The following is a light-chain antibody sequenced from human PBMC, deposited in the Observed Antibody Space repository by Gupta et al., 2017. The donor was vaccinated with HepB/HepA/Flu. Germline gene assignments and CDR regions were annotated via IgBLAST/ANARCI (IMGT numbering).Light chain of an antibody. V-gene: IGLV2-14*03. CDR2: DVS. CDR3: SSYTSSSTPYVV. J-gene: IGLJ2*01. Sequence: HSALTHPAPVARSPGQSISISCTGTSGDVGGYNYVSWYQQHPAKAPKLMIYDVSNRPSGVSNRFSGSKSGNTASLTISGLQAEDEADYYCSSYTSSSTPYVVFGGGTKLTVL. CDR1: SGDVGGYNY.